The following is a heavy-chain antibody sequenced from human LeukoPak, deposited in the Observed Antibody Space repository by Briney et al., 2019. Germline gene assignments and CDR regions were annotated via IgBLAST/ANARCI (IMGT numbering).Heavy chain of an antibody. V-gene: IGHV3-48*01. D-gene: IGHD3-10*01. CDR3: ARPPYHYGWGTYNVFDI. Sequence: GGSLRLSCAASGFAFSSYGMNWVRQAPGKGLEWVSYISSSSSAMYYADSVKGRFTISRDNAKNSLYLQMNSLRAEDTAVYYCARPPYHYGWGTYNVFDIWGQGTMVTVSS. CDR2: ISSSSSAM. CDR1: GFAFSSYG. J-gene: IGHJ3*02.